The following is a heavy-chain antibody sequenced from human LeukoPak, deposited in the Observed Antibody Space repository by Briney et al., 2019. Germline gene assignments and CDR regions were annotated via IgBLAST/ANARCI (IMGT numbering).Heavy chain of an antibody. V-gene: IGHV4-34*01. Sequence: SETLSLTCAVYGGSFSGYYWSWIRQPPGRGLEWIGEINHSGSTNYNPSLKSRVTISVDTSKNQFSLKLSSVTAADTAVYYCARLVPKGWFGELLGPKQTRKNWFDPWGQGTLVTVSS. D-gene: IGHD3-10*01. CDR2: INHSGST. CDR3: ARLVPKGWFGELLGPKQTRKNWFDP. CDR1: GGSFSGYY. J-gene: IGHJ5*02.